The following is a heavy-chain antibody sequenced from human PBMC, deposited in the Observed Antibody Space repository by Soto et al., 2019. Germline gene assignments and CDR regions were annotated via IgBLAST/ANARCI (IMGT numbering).Heavy chain of an antibody. CDR3: ARIGRLRWGDY. CDR1: GFTFSSYS. Sequence: GGSLRLSCAASGFTFSSYSMNWVRQAPGKGLEWVSYISSSSSTIYYADSVKGRFTISRDNAKNSLYLQMNSLRAEDTAVYYCARIGRLRWGDYWGQGTLVTVSS. D-gene: IGHD4-17*01. J-gene: IGHJ4*02. V-gene: IGHV3-48*01. CDR2: ISSSSSTI.